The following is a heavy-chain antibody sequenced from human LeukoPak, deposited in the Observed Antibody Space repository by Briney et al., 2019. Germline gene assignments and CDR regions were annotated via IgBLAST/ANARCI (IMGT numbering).Heavy chain of an antibody. J-gene: IGHJ4*02. V-gene: IGHV3-23*01. CDR1: GFSFSSYA. CDR3: VKANWVSNADAVF. Sequence: GGSLRLSCAASGFSFSSYAMSWVREAPARGLEWVSSLRGNGDTFYADSVKGRFTLSRDDSRNTVYLQLNNLRVEDTAVYYCVKANWVSNADAVFWGQGTVVTVSS. CDR2: LRGNGDT. D-gene: IGHD1-1*01.